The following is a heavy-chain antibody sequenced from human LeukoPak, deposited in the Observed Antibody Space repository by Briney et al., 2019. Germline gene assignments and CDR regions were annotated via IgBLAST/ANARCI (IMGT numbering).Heavy chain of an antibody. CDR3: ARRTYYYDSSGYYSGAGYWFDP. CDR1: GYSFTSYW. CDR2: IYPGDSDT. D-gene: IGHD3-22*01. V-gene: IGHV5-51*01. J-gene: IGHJ5*02. Sequence: KTGESLKISCKGSGYSFTSYWIGWVRQMPGKGLEWMGIIYPGDSDTRYSPSFQGQVTISADKSISTAYLQWSSLKASDTAMYYCARRTYYYDSSGYYSGAGYWFDPWGQGTLVTVSS.